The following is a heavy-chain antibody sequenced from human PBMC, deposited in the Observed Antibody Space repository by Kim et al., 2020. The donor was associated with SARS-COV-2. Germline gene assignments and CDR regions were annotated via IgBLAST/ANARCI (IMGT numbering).Heavy chain of an antibody. D-gene: IGHD3-10*01. CDR2: IYSGGST. V-gene: IGHV3-53*01. CDR3: ARGGEWFGDHYYFDY. J-gene: IGHJ4*02. CDR1: GFTVSSNY. Sequence: GGSLRLSCAASGFTVSSNYMSWVRQAPGKGLEWVSVIYSGGSTYYADSVKGRFTISRDNSKNTLYLQMNSLRAEDTAVYYCARGGEWFGDHYYFDYWGQGTLVTVSS.